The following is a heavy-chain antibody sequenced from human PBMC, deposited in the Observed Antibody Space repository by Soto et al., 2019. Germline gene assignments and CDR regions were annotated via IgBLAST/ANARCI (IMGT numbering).Heavy chain of an antibody. J-gene: IGHJ6*02. CDR3: ARAKDRQQLAGTYYSLLDV. Sequence: QVQLVQSGAEVKKPGSSVKVSCKSSGGTFSTSAISWVRQAPGQGLEWVGGIMPVFPTPDYAQKVQGSVTMTGDESTTPPYLELTGLRPDDTAVYSCARAKDRQQLAGTYYSLLDVWGQATAITVSS. CDR2: IMPVFPTP. CDR1: GGTFSTSA. D-gene: IGHD1-26*01. V-gene: IGHV1-69*12.